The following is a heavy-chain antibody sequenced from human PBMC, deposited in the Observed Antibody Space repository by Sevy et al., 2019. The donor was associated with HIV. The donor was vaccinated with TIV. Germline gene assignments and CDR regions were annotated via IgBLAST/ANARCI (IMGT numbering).Heavy chain of an antibody. CDR1: GFTFSSYG. CDR3: ARDFLDTAMVTTHREAPFDY. V-gene: IGHV3-33*01. Sequence: GGSLRLSCAASGFTFSSYGMHWVRQAPGKGLEWVAVIWYDGSNKYYADSVKGRFTISRDNSKNTLYLQMNSLRAEDTAVYYCARDFLDTAMVTTHREAPFDYWGQGTLVTVSS. CDR2: IWYDGSNK. J-gene: IGHJ4*02. D-gene: IGHD5-18*01.